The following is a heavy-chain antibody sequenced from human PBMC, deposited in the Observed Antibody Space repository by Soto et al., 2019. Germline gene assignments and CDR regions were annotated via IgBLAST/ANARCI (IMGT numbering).Heavy chain of an antibody. V-gene: IGHV4-39*01. J-gene: IGHJ4*02. D-gene: IGHD6-19*01. Sequence: PSETLSLTCAVSGGSINSNYFWGWIRQPPGRGLEWIGSIYYGGNTYYNPSLKSRVTISADLSKNQFSLNLNSVTAADTAVYYCANTIYSSGWSRAFWGQGTLVTVSS. CDR2: IYYGGNT. CDR1: GGSINSNYF. CDR3: ANTIYSSGWSRAF.